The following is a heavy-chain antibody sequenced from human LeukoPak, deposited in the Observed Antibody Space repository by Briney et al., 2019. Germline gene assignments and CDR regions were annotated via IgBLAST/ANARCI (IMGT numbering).Heavy chain of an antibody. D-gene: IGHD2-15*01. J-gene: IGHJ4*02. V-gene: IGHV4-59*04. Sequence: SETLSLTCTVSGGSISSYYWSWIRQPPGKGPEWIGSIFHTGDVYYNPSLRSRVTLSIDTSRNQVSLKVTSVTAADTALYYCARVVASTSIDSWGQGILVTVSS. CDR2: IFHTGDV. CDR3: ARVVASTSIDS. CDR1: GGSISSYY.